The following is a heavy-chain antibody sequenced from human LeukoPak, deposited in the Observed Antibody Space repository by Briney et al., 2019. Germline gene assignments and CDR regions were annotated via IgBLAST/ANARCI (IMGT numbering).Heavy chain of an antibody. CDR2: IKQDGSEK. V-gene: IGHV3-7*01. CDR1: RFTFDEYG. J-gene: IGHJ3*02. D-gene: IGHD1-26*01. CDR3: ARDCCLGLNSGSYLGPDAFDI. Sequence: GGSLRLSCAASRFTFDEYGMSWVRQAPGKGLEWVANIKQDGSEKYYVDSVKGRFTISRDNAKNSLYLQMNSLRAEDTAVYYCARDCCLGLNSGSYLGPDAFDIWGQGTMVTVSS.